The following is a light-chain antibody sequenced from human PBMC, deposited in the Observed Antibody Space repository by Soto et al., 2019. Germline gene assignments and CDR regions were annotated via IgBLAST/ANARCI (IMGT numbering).Light chain of an antibody. J-gene: IGLJ3*02. Sequence: QSALTQPASVSGSPGQSITISCTGTSSDVGGYNYVSWYQHHPGKAPKLMIYDVSSRPSGVSNRFSGSKSVNTASLSISGLQAEDEDNFSRRSFTSTSTRVFGGGTKLTAL. CDR2: DVS. CDR3: RSFTSTSTRV. CDR1: SSDVGGYNY. V-gene: IGLV2-14*01.